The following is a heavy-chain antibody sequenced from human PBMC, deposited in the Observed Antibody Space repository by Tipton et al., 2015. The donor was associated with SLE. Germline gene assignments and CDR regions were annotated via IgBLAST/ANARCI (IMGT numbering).Heavy chain of an antibody. CDR2: ISWNGGNM. D-gene: IGHD6-19*01. CDR3: AKGSQWLPL. Sequence: SLRLSCAASGFKFVDYAMRWVRQAPGKGLEWVSGISWNGGNMAYADSVEGRFTISRDNAKNTLYLQMNSLRAEDTAVYYCAKGSQWLPLWGQGTLVTVSS. J-gene: IGHJ4*02. V-gene: IGHV3-9*01. CDR1: GFKFVDYA.